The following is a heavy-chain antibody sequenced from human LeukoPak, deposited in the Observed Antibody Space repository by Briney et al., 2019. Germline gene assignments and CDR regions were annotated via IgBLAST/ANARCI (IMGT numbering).Heavy chain of an antibody. D-gene: IGHD3-22*01. CDR1: GYTFTSYG. CDR2: ISAYNGNT. CDR3: ARDVAYYYDSRGDAFDI. Sequence: GSSVKVSCKASGYTFTSYGISWVRQAPGQGLEWMGWISAYNGNTNYAQKLQGRVTMTTDTSTSTAYMELRSLRSDDTAVYYCARDVAYYYDSRGDAFDIWGQGTMVTVSS. V-gene: IGHV1-18*01. J-gene: IGHJ3*02.